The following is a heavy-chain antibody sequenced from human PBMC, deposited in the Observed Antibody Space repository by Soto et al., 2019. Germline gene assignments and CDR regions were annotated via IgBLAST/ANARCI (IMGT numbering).Heavy chain of an antibody. CDR1: GFTFSSYS. J-gene: IGHJ6*02. V-gene: IGHV3-21*01. CDR2: ISSSSSYI. CDR3: ARDGDRLDLTYYYYYYGMDV. D-gene: IGHD1-7*01. Sequence: PVGSLRLSCAASGFTFSSYSMNWVRQAPGKGLEWVSSISSSSSYIYYADSVKGRFTISRDNAKNSLYLQMNSLRAEDTAVYYCARDGDRLDLTYYYYYYGMDVWGQGTTVTVS.